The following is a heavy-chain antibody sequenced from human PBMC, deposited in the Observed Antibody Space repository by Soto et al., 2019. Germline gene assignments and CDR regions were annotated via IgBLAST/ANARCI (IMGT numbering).Heavy chain of an antibody. CDR3: ARQKDIVATIWRAFDI. V-gene: IGHV4-34*01. D-gene: IGHD5-12*01. J-gene: IGHJ3*02. CDR2: INSSGGT. CDR1: ARFPSADC. Sequence: LRRAVSARFPSADCYFGCRLPPGKRLEWIAEINSSGGTNYNPSLKSRVTISVDTSKNQFSLKLSSVTAADTAIYYCARQKDIVATIWRAFDIWGQGTMVT.